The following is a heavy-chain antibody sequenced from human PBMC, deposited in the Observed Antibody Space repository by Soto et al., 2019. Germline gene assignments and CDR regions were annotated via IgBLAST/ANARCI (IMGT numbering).Heavy chain of an antibody. D-gene: IGHD3-3*01. Sequence: TSETLSLTCSVSGGSITGYYWNWIRQPPGKGLEWVGHIYGSGSTNYNPSLQSRVTISVDTSKIQFSLNLTSVTAADTAVYYCARKNDFSSGSSYYSGLDVWGQGTSVTVSS. CDR2: IYGSGST. CDR1: GGSITGYY. V-gene: IGHV4-4*09. J-gene: IGHJ6*02. CDR3: ARKNDFSSGSSYYSGLDV.